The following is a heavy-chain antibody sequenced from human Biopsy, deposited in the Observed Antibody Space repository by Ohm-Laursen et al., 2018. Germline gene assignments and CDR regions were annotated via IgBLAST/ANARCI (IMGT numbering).Heavy chain of an antibody. D-gene: IGHD6-13*01. CDR2: ISWNSDSI. J-gene: IGHJ6*02. CDR3: AKDRYPSSWHYYYGMDV. CDR1: GFSFDNHV. Sequence: SLRLSCAASGFSFDNHVMHWVRQAPGKGLEWVSGISWNSDSIGYADSVKVRFTISRDNAKNSLYLQMNSLRSEDTALYYCAKDRYPSSWHYYYGMDVWGQGTTVTVSS. V-gene: IGHV3-9*01.